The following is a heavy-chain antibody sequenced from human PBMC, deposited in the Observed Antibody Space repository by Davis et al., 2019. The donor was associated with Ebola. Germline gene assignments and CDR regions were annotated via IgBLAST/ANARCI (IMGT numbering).Heavy chain of an antibody. CDR3: ARGLVVVPAAIRGLYYYGMDV. V-gene: IGHV4-34*01. D-gene: IGHD2-2*01. CDR2: INHSGST. CDR1: GGSFSGYY. Sequence: MPSETLSFTCAVYGGSFSGYYWSWIRQPPGKGLEWIGEINHSGSTNYNPSLKSRVTISVDTSKNQFSLKLSSVTAADTAVYYCARGLVVVPAAIRGLYYYGMDVWGQGTTVTVSS. J-gene: IGHJ6*02.